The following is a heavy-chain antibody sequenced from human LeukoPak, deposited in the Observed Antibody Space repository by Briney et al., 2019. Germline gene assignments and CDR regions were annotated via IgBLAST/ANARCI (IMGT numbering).Heavy chain of an antibody. V-gene: IGHV3-23*01. D-gene: IGHD1-14*01. CDR2: ISGSGGST. J-gene: IGHJ4*02. CDR3: ARSGGTSWY. CDR1: GFTFSSYD. Sequence: VGSLRLSCAASGFTFSSYDISWVRQAPGKGLEWVAAISGSGGSTYYADSVKGRFTISRDNSKNTVYLEMNSLRAGDTAVYDCARSGGTSWYWGQGTLVTVSS.